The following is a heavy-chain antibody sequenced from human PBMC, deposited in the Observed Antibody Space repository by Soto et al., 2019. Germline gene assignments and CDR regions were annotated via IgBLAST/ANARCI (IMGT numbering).Heavy chain of an antibody. J-gene: IGHJ4*02. CDR2: ISGSGGST. V-gene: IGHV3-23*01. Sequence: GGSLRLSCAASGFTFSSYAMSWVRQAPGKGLEWVSAISGSGGSTYYADSVKGRFTISRDNSKNTLYLQMNSLKTEDTAVYYCTTGAVAGTGIDYWGQGTLVTVSS. CDR1: GFTFSSYA. D-gene: IGHD6-19*01. CDR3: TTGAVAGTGIDY.